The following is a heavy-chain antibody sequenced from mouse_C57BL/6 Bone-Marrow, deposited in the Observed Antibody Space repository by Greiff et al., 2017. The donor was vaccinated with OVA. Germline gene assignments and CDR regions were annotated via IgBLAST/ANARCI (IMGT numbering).Heavy chain of an antibody. J-gene: IGHJ2*01. CDR2: IDPENGDT. D-gene: IGHD1-1*01. CDR3: TTLYYYGSSPYFDY. CDR1: GFNIKDDY. V-gene: IGHV14-4*01. Sequence: VQLQQSGAELVRPGASVKLSCTASGFNIKDDYMHWVKQRPEQGLEWMGWIDPENGDTEYASTFQGKATITADTSANTAYLQLSSLTSEDTAVYYCTTLYYYGSSPYFDYWGQGTTLTVSS.